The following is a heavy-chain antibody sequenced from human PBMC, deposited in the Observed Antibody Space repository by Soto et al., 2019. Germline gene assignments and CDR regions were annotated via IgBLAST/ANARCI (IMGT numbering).Heavy chain of an antibody. Sequence: GTSVKVSCKASGGTFSSYAISWVRQAPGQGLEWMGGIIPIFGTANYAQKFQGRVTITADESTSTAYMELSSRRSEDTAVYYCARDGRAIVVVPAALHYYGMDVWGQGTTVTVSS. CDR1: GGTFSSYA. J-gene: IGHJ6*02. V-gene: IGHV1-69*13. CDR3: ARDGRAIVVVPAALHYYGMDV. CDR2: IIPIFGTA. D-gene: IGHD2-2*01.